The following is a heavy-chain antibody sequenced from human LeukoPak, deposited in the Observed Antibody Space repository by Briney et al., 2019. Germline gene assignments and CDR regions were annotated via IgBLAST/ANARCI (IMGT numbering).Heavy chain of an antibody. D-gene: IGHD3-10*01. CDR2: IKHSGST. J-gene: IGHJ6*02. CDR1: GGSFSGYY. Sequence: SETLSLTCAVYGGSFSGYYWSWIRQPPGKGLEWIGEIKHSGSTNYNPSLKSRVTISVDTSKNQFSLKLSSVTAADTAVYYCARSYGSGSPRYYYYYGMDVWGQGTTVTVSS. V-gene: IGHV4-34*01. CDR3: ARSYGSGSPRYYYYYGMDV.